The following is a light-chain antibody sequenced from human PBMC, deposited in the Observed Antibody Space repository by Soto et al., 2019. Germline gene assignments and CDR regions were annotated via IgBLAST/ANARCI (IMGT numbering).Light chain of an antibody. CDR3: QQYDNLPRT. CDR2: DAS. CDR1: QDISNY. V-gene: IGKV1-33*01. Sequence: DIQMAQSPSPLSASVGDRVTITCQASQDISNYLNWYQQIPGKAPKLLIYDASNLETGVPSRFSGSGSGTHFTFTISSLQPEDIATYYCQQYDNLPRTFGQGTKLEIK. J-gene: IGKJ2*01.